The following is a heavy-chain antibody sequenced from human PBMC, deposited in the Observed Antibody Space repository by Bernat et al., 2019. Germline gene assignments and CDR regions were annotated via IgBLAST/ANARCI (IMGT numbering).Heavy chain of an antibody. CDR3: ARGGSGGGNNQLYYYYYYGMDV. Sequence: QVQLQESGPGLVKPSETLSLTCTVSGGSISSYYWSWIRQPPGKGLEWIGYIYYSGSTNYNPSLKSRVTISVDTSKNQFSLKLSSVTAADTAVYYCARGGSGGGNNQLYYYYYYGMDVWGQGTTVTVSS. V-gene: IGHV4-59*01. J-gene: IGHJ6*02. D-gene: IGHD4-23*01. CDR2: IYYSGST. CDR1: GGSISSYY.